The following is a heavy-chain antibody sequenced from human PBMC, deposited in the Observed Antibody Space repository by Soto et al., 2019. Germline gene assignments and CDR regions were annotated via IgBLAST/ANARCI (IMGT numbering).Heavy chain of an antibody. J-gene: IGHJ5*02. Sequence: TGGSLRLSCTASGFTFGDYAMSWFRQAPGKGREWVGFIRSKAYGGTTEYAASVKGRFTISRDDSKSIAYLQMNSLKTEDTAVYYCTRDQEGGSSSWYDWFDPWGQGTLVTVSS. CDR3: TRDQEGGSSSWYDWFDP. CDR2: IRSKAYGGTT. D-gene: IGHD6-13*01. V-gene: IGHV3-49*03. CDR1: GFTFGDYA.